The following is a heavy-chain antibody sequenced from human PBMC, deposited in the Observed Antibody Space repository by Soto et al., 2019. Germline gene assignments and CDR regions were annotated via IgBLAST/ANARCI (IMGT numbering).Heavy chain of an antibody. CDR1: GFTFSTYA. CDR2: ISGSGDST. Sequence: EVQLLESGGGLVQPGGSLRLSCAASGFTFSTYAMNWVRQAPGKGLEWVSGISGSGDSTYYADSVKGRFTVSRDTSKNPLYLQMNSLRAEDTAVFYCAKERSSGWSLDYWGQGTLVTVSS. CDR3: AKERSSGWSLDY. V-gene: IGHV3-23*01. D-gene: IGHD6-19*01. J-gene: IGHJ4*02.